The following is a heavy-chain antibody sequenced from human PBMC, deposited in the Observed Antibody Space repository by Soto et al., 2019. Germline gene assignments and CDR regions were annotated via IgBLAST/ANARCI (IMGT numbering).Heavy chain of an antibody. CDR1: GFTVSSNY. D-gene: IGHD3-3*01. Sequence: PGGSLRLSCAASGFTVSSNYMSWVRQAPGKGLEWVSVIYSGGSTYYADSVKGRFTISRDNSKNTLYLQMNSLRAEDTAVYYCARVRFWSGYPNWGQGTLVTVSS. V-gene: IGHV3-53*01. J-gene: IGHJ4*02. CDR2: IYSGGST. CDR3: ARVRFWSGYPN.